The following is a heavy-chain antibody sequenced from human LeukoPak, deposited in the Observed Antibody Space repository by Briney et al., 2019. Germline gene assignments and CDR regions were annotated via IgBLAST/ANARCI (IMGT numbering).Heavy chain of an antibody. Sequence: PSETLSLTCTVSGGSISSYYWSWIRQPAGKGLEWIGRIYTSGSTNYNPSLKSRVTMSVDTSKNQFSLKLSSVTAADTAVYYCARHSGISAAGTPFDYWGQGTLVTVSS. CDR3: ARHSGISAAGTPFDY. D-gene: IGHD6-13*01. CDR2: IYTSGST. V-gene: IGHV4-4*07. J-gene: IGHJ4*02. CDR1: GGSISSYY.